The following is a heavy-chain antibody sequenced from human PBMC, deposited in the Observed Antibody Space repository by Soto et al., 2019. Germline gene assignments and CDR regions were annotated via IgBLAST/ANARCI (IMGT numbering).Heavy chain of an antibody. CDR3: ARDQVRGLRYFDWLPDAFDF. J-gene: IGHJ3*01. V-gene: IGHV1-69*13. Sequence: SVKVSCKASGGTFSSYAISWVRQAPGQGLEWMGGIIPIFGTANYAQKFQGRVTITADESTSTAYMELSSLRSEDTAVYYCARDQVRGLRYFDWLPDAFDFWGQGTMVTVSS. CDR2: IIPIFGTA. CDR1: GGTFSSYA. D-gene: IGHD3-9*01.